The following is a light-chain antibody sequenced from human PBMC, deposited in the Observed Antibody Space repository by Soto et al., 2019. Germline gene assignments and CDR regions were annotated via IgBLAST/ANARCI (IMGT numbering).Light chain of an antibody. CDR3: SAYTSSLTLDV. Sequence: QTVVTQEPSFSVSPGGTVTLTCGLSSDSVSASHFPSWYQQTPGQAPRTLIYNTNTRSSGVPDRFSGSILGNRAALTITGAQAEDEADYYCSAYTSSLTLDVFGSGTKLTVL. CDR2: NTN. V-gene: IGLV8-61*01. CDR1: SDSVSASHF. J-gene: IGLJ1*01.